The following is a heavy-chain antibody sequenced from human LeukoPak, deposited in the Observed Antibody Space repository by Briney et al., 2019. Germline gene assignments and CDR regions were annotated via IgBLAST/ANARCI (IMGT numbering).Heavy chain of an antibody. J-gene: IGHJ6*03. CDR2: INHSGST. D-gene: IGHD2-2*01. V-gene: IGHV4-34*01. Sequence: SETLSLTCAVYGGSFSGYYWSWIRQPPGKGLEWIGEINHSGSTNYNPSLKSRVTISVDTSKNQFSLKLSSVTAADTAVYYCARDQFCSNTICSTGYCYMDVWGKGTTVTVSS. CDR1: GGSFSGYY. CDR3: ARDQFCSNTICSTGYCYMDV.